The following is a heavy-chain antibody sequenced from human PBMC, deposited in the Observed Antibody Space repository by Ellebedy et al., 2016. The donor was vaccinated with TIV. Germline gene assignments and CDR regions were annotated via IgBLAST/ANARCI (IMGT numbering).Heavy chain of an antibody. CDR2: IWYDGTGR. J-gene: IGHJ4*02. D-gene: IGHD1-26*01. CDR3: ARGRDSSGSPGRFFDY. Sequence: GGSLRLXCVASGLAFSESGMHWIRQAPGKGLEWVAHIWYDGTGRYYADSVKGRFTIARDNSNNMLYLQMNSLRAEDAALYYCARGRDSSGSPGRFFDYWGQGTLVSVSS. CDR1: GLAFSESG. V-gene: IGHV3-33*01.